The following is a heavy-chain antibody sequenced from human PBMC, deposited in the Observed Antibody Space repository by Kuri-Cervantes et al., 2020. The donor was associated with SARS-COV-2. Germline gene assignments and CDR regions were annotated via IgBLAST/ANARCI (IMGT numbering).Heavy chain of an antibody. CDR1: GGSSSGLS. CDR3: ARANIVVVPAALGAIIYYYYMDV. CDR2: VNHNGNT. Sequence: SQTLSLTCAVHGGSSSGLSWSWIRQSPGKGLEWIGEVNHNGNTNYNPSLKSRVTISLDTSKDQFSLKLSSVTAADTAVYYCARANIVVVPAALGAIIYYYYMDVWGKGTTVTVSS. J-gene: IGHJ6*03. D-gene: IGHD2-2*01. V-gene: IGHV4-34*01.